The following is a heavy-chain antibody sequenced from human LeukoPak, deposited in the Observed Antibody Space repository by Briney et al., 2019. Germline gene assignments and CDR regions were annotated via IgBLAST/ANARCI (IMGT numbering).Heavy chain of an antibody. Sequence: GGSLRLSCAASGFTFSDYYMTWIRQAPGKGLEWVSYISSSGSTIYYADFVKGRFTISRDNAKTSKNSLFLQMNSLRAEDTALYYCARGRFYGSGSYSYFDYWGQGTLVTVSS. CDR1: GFTFSDYY. CDR2: ISSSGSTI. D-gene: IGHD3-10*01. V-gene: IGHV3-11*01. CDR3: ARGRFYGSGSYSYFDY. J-gene: IGHJ4*02.